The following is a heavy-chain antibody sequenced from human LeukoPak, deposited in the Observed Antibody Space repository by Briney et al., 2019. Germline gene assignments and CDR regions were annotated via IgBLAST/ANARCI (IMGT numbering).Heavy chain of an antibody. V-gene: IGHV3-7*01. J-gene: IGHJ6*04. CDR1: EFTSSAFW. Sequence: GGSLRLSCAASEFTSSAFWMTWVRRPPGKGLEWVANINKDGTEKTYVDSVKGRFSIFRDNAKNSVFLQMNSLRAEDTAVYYCAIFAGAVPGNLLLWGKGTTVIVSA. CDR3: AIFAGAVPGNLLL. D-gene: IGHD2-8*02. CDR2: INKDGTEK.